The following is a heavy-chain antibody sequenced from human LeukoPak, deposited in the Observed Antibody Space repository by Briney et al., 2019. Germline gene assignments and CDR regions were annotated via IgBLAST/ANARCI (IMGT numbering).Heavy chain of an antibody. CDR2: IYYSGST. V-gene: IGHV4-59*12. CDR1: GGSISSYY. CDR3: ARDNWGHRIAAVGTGEDV. D-gene: IGHD6-13*01. Sequence: SETLSLTCTVSGGSISSYYWSWIRQPPGKGLEWIGYIYYSGSTNYNPSLKSRVTISVDTSKNQFSLKLSSVTAADTAVYYCARDNWGHRIAAVGTGEDVWGQGTMVTVSS. J-gene: IGHJ3*01.